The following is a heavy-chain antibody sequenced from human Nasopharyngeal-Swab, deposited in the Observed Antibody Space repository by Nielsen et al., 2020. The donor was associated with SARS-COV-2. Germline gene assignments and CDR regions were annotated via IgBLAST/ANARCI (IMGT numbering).Heavy chain of an antibody. CDR2: ISSSSSYI. CDR1: GFTFGDYA. Sequence: GGSLRLSCTASGFTFGDYAMNWVRQAPGKGLEWVSSISSSSSYIYYADSVKGRFTISRDNAKNSLYLQMNSLRAEDTAVYYCAREPPYDFWSGYRFDYWGQGTLVTVSS. CDR3: AREPPYDFWSGYRFDY. J-gene: IGHJ4*02. V-gene: IGHV3-21*01. D-gene: IGHD3-3*01.